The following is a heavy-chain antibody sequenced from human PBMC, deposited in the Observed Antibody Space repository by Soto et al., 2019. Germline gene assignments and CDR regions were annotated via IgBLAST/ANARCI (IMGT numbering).Heavy chain of an antibody. J-gene: IGHJ4*02. CDR1: GYTFTSYD. CDR2: INPKSGGT. Sequence: QVQLVQSGAEVKSPGESVKVSCKASGYTFTSYDIHWVRQDTGKGFEWMGWINPKSGGTRYIQRFKGRVTMTRDTSIITAYMDLSSLTSEDTAVYYCARGPTGMIDYWGQGTLVTVSS. CDR3: ARGPTGMIDY. V-gene: IGHV1-8*01.